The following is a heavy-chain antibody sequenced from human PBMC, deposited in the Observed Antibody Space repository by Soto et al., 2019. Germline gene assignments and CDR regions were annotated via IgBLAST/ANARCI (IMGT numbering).Heavy chain of an antibody. CDR3: TTPTTRMIRS. V-gene: IGHV3-15*07. CDR2: IKSKADGGTA. D-gene: IGHD3-10*01. J-gene: IGHJ4*02. Sequence: EVPLVESGGGLVKPGGSLRLSCAASGFIFSNTWMNWVRQAPGKGLEWVGRIKSKADGGTADYAAPVKGRFTISRDDSKNTLYVQMNSLKTEDTAVYYCTTPTTRMIRSWGQGTLVTVSS. CDR1: GFIFSNTW.